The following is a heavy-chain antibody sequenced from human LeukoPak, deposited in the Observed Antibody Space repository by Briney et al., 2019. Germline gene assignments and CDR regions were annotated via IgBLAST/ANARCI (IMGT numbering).Heavy chain of an antibody. J-gene: IGHJ4*02. Sequence: SSETLSLTCTVSGDSISRYYWSWIRQPPGKGLEWIGYIYYSGSTNYNPSLKSRVTISVDTSKNQFSLKLSSVTAADTAVYYCASARWLHKSRFDYWGQGTLVTVSS. D-gene: IGHD5-24*01. CDR1: GDSISRYY. V-gene: IGHV4-59*01. CDR2: IYYSGST. CDR3: ASARWLHKSRFDY.